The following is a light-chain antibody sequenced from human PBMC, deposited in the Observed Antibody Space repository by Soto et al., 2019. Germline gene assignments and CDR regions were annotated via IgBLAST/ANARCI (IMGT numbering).Light chain of an antibody. CDR3: QSYDSCLSGSVV. V-gene: IGLV1-40*01. Sequence: QSVLTQPPSVSGAPGQRVTISCTGSSSNIGAGYDVHWYQQLPGTAPKLLIYGNSNRPSGVPDRFSGSKSGTSASLAITGLQAEAEDDYYCQSYDSCLSGSVVFGGGTKVTVL. CDR1: SSNIGAGYD. J-gene: IGLJ2*01. CDR2: GNS.